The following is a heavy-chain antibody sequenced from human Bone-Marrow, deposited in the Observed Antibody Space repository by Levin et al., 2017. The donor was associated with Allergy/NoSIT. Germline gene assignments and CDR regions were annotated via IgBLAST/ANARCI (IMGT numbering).Heavy chain of an antibody. CDR3: ARSDGSVSYYNWFDF. Sequence: SGPTLVKPTQTLTLTCTFSGFSLNSSTVSVSWLRQPPGKALEWLALIDWDDDKFYSTSLETRLTISKDTSKNHVILTMTNVDPVDTGTYYCARSDGSVSYYNWFDFWGQGILVTVSS. J-gene: IGHJ5*01. D-gene: IGHD3-10*01. CDR2: IDWDDDK. V-gene: IGHV2-70*01. CDR1: GFSLNSSTVS.